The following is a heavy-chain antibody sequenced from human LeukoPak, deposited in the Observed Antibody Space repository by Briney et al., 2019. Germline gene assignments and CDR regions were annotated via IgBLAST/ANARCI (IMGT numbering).Heavy chain of an antibody. J-gene: IGHJ4*02. CDR1: GFTFSTYV. CDR3: AKGNWRYFDY. V-gene: IGHV3-23*01. D-gene: IGHD1-1*01. Sequence: SGGSLRLSCAASGFTFSTYVMSWVRQAPGKGLEWVSAISGSGGSTYYADSVEGRFTISRDNSKNTLYLQMNSLGADDTAVYYCAKGNWRYFDYWGQGTLVTVSS. CDR2: ISGSGGST.